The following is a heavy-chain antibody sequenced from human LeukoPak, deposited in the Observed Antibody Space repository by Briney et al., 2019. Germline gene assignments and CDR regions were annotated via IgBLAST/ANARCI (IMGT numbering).Heavy chain of an antibody. J-gene: IGHJ4*02. Sequence: GGSLRLSCAASGFTFSSYAMHWVRQAPGKGLEWVAFISYDGSNKYYADSVKGRFTISRDDAKNTLYLQMNSLRAEDTAVYYCASAELVVTAISYWGQGSLVTVSS. CDR2: ISYDGSNK. CDR3: ASAELVVTAISY. D-gene: IGHD2-21*02. V-gene: IGHV3-30-3*01. CDR1: GFTFSSYA.